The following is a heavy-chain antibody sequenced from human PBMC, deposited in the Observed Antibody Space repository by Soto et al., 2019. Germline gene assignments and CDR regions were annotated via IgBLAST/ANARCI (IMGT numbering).Heavy chain of an antibody. D-gene: IGHD3-3*01. V-gene: IGHV3-74*01. Sequence: QPGGSLRLSCAASGLTFNSYLMHWVRQAPGKGLVWVSRINSDGSSTSYADSVKGRFTISRDNAKNTLYLQMNSLRAEDTAVYYCARDSNGITILGVVISRSYAREFWGQGP. J-gene: IGHJ4*03. CDR2: INSDGSST. CDR3: ARDSNGITILGVVISRSYAREF. CDR1: GLTFNSYL.